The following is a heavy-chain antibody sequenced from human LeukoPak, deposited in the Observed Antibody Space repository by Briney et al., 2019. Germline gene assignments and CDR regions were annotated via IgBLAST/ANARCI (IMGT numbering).Heavy chain of an antibody. V-gene: IGHV4-34*01. CDR3: ARHNGGGYMVRGVSYFDY. Sequence: SETLSLTCAVYGGSFSGYYWSWIRQPPGKGLEWIGEINHSGSTNYNPSLKSRVTISVDTSKNQFSLKLSSVTAADTAVYYCARHNGGGYMVRGVSYFDYWGQGTLVTVSS. J-gene: IGHJ4*02. CDR1: GGSFSGYY. D-gene: IGHD3-10*01. CDR2: INHSGST.